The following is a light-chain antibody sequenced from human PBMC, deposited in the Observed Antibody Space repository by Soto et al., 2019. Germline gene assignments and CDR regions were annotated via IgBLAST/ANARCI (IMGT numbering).Light chain of an antibody. CDR2: GAL. CDR1: QNVGSY. J-gene: IGKJ1*01. CDR3: QQTFSMPGT. Sequence: IQMTQSPSALSASFGDRVIITSRATQNVGSYLNWYQQKSGKAPTLLIYGALSLHRGVPSRVDGGGSGTDFTLAINGLQPEDFATYYCQQTFSMPGTFGQGTKVDI. V-gene: IGKV1-39*01.